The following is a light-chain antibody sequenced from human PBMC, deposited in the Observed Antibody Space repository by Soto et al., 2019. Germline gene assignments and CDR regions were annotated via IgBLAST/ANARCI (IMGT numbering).Light chain of an antibody. Sequence: DIQMTQSPSSLSASVGDRVTITCRASQSISSYLNWYQQKPGKAHKLLIYAASSLLSGVPSRFSGSGAGTDFTLTISSLQPEDVATYSCQQSYSTPPTFGQGTKLEIK. CDR3: QQSYSTPPT. J-gene: IGKJ2*01. CDR1: QSISSY. V-gene: IGKV1-39*01. CDR2: AAS.